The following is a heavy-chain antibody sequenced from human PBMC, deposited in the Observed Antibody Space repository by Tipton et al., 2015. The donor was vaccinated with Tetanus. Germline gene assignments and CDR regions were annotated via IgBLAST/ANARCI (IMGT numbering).Heavy chain of an antibody. CDR3: AGSQWLDGFIFDY. J-gene: IGHJ4*02. CDR1: GGSITKDY. CDR2: ISHSGSP. D-gene: IGHD6-19*01. V-gene: IGHV4-59*01. Sequence: LRLSCNVSGGSITKDYRSWIRQSPGKTLEWIGYISHSGSPNYNPSLKSRATVSVDTSKNQFSLDLTSVTAADTGVYYCAGSQWLDGFIFDYWGQGSLVTVAS.